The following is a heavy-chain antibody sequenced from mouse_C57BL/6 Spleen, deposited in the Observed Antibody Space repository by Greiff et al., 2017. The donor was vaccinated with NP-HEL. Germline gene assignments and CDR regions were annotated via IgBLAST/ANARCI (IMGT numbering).Heavy chain of an antibody. Sequence: DVMLVESGGGLVQPGGSLKLSCAASGFTFSDYYMYWVRQTPEKRLEWVAYISNGGGSTYYPDTVKGRFTISRDNAKNTLYLQMSRLKSEDTAMYYCARWGDYWGQGTSVTVSS. CDR2: ISNGGGST. CDR1: GFTFSDYY. CDR3: ARWGDY. V-gene: IGHV5-12*01. J-gene: IGHJ4*01.